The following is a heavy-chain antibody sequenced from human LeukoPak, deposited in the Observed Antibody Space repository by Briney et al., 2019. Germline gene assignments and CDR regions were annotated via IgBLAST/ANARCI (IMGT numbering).Heavy chain of an antibody. CDR1: GFTFSSYA. CDR3: ARYYGSGSYWTDY. CDR2: ISGSGGNT. Sequence: TGGSLRLSCAASGFTFSSYAMSWVRQAPGKGLEWVSAISGSGGNTHYADSVKGRFTISRDNSKNTLYLQMNSLRAEDTAVYYCARYYGSGSYWTDYWGQGTLVTVSS. V-gene: IGHV3-23*01. D-gene: IGHD3-10*01. J-gene: IGHJ4*02.